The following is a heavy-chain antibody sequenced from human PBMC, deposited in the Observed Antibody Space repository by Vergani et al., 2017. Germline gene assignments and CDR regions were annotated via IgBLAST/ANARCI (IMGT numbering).Heavy chain of an antibody. J-gene: IGHJ3*01. D-gene: IGHD2-2*01. CDR2: IFPLFTTT. Sequence: QVQLVQSGAEVKKPGSSVTVSCKVSGGTFRSGEISWVRQAHGQGLEWMGGIFPLFTTTHYAQKYEARVTMTADESTNTAYMELRSLTFEDSAIYYCAKDKMLGYAGHPYGFDAFEVWGQGTKVTVSS. V-gene: IGHV1-69*12. CDR3: AKDKMLGYAGHPYGFDAFEV. CDR1: GGTFRSGE.